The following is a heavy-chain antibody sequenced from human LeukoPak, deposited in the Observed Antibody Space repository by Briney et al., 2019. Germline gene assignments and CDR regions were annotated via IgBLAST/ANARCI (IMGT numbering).Heavy chain of an antibody. V-gene: IGHV3-7*01. CDR2: IKQDGSEK. J-gene: IGHJ6*03. CDR1: GFTFSRYW. Sequence: GGSLRLSCAASGFTFSRYWMSWVREARGKGVEWVANIKQDGSEKYYLYSVKARFTISTDNAKNSLYLQMHSLRAEDTAVYYCARGAIAVAGTRENYYYYYMDVWGKGPTVTVSS. D-gene: IGHD6-19*01. CDR3: ARGAIAVAGTRENYYYYYMDV.